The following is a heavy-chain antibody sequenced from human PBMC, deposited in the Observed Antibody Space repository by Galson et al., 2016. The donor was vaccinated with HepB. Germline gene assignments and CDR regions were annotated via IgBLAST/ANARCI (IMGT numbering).Heavy chain of an antibody. D-gene: IGHD3-3*01. CDR2: IFYEGKT. CDR1: GGSFSGSTFY. CDR3: AARGDYSFWSGYYSDF. Sequence: SETLSLTCTVSGGSFSGSTFYWGWIRQPPGKGLEWIGSIFYEGKTYYNPSLKSRVTISVDPSKKQFSLELTSVTAADTAVYHCAARGDYSFWSGYYSDFWGQGTLVTVSS. J-gene: IGHJ4*02. V-gene: IGHV4-39*01.